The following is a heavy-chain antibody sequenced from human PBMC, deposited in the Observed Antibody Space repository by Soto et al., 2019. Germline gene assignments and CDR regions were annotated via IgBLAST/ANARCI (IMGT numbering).Heavy chain of an antibody. CDR2: LSSSSSYI. J-gene: IGHJ5*01. CDR3: ARDLSQYGVYVDS. D-gene: IGHD4-17*01. Sequence: VQLVESGGGLVKPGGSLRLSCAASGFTFSNSNMNWVRQAPGKGLEWVSSLSSSSSYIYYADSVKGRFTISRDNAKNSLYLHMNSLRVEDTAVYYCARDLSQYGVYVDSWGQGTLVTVSS. CDR1: GFTFSNSN. V-gene: IGHV3-21*06.